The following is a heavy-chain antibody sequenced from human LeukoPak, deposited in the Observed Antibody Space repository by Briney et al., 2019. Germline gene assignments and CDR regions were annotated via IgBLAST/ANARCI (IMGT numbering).Heavy chain of an antibody. CDR1: GFVFRNYF. Sequence: QPGGSLRLSCAASGFVFRNYFMSWVRKAPGKGLEWVSTISGSGGSGYYADSVKGRFTISRDNSKNTLYPQMNSLRAEDTAVYYCATHDYGDYGLDYWGQGILVTVSS. D-gene: IGHD4-17*01. CDR2: ISGSGGSG. V-gene: IGHV3-23*01. J-gene: IGHJ4*02. CDR3: ATHDYGDYGLDY.